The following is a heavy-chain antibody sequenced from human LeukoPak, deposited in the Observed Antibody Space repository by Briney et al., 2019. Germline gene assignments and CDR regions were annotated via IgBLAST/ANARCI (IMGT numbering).Heavy chain of an antibody. CDR2: IRRDGSAK. CDR1: GFTFSSFW. V-gene: IGHV3-7*01. J-gene: IGHJ3*02. CDR3: ARHGGQGAFDI. D-gene: IGHD4-23*01. Sequence: GGSLRLSCAASGFTFSSFWMSWVRQAPGKGLEWVANIRRDGSAKHYVDSVKGRLTISRDNAQNSLYLQMDTLRVEDTAVYYCARHGGQGAFDIWGQGTMVTVSS.